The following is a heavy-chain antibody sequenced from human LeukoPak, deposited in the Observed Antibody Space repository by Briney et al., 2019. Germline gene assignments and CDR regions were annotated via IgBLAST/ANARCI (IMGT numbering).Heavy chain of an antibody. CDR3: AREDISGNLWPNDAFDT. Sequence: PGGSLRLSCAASGFTVSSNYMSWVRQAPGKGLEWVSVIYSGGSTYYADSVKGRFTISRDNSKNTLYLQMNSLRAEDTAVYYCAREDISGNLWPNDAFDTWGQGTMVTVSS. CDR2: IYSGGST. V-gene: IGHV3-66*02. CDR1: GFTVSSNY. D-gene: IGHD3-22*01. J-gene: IGHJ3*02.